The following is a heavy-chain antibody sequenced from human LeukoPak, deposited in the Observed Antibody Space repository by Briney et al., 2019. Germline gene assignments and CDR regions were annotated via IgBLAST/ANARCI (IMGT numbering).Heavy chain of an antibody. J-gene: IGHJ4*02. CDR1: GYTFTSYG. V-gene: IGHV1-18*01. CDR2: ISAYNGNT. CDR3: ARGRGQGVANLAPIDY. D-gene: IGHD5-12*01. Sequence: ASVKVSCKASGYTFTSYGISWVRQAPGQGPEWMGWISAYNGNTNYAQKLQGRVTMTTDTSTSTAYMELRSLRSDDTAVYYCARGRGQGVANLAPIDYWGQGTLVTVSS.